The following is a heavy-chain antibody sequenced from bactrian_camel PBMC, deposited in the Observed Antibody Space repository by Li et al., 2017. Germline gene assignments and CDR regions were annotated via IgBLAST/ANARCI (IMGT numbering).Heavy chain of an antibody. V-gene: IGHV3S53*01. CDR2: VASDGAT. Sequence: HVQLVESGGGSVQAGGSLRLSCAASGTTVTTHCMYWFRQAPGKEREAVASVASDGATRYADSVKGRLTISGDNAKNTLYLQMNSLKPEDSAMYYCAAGVSHCNSAYWSRAAPNFWGQGTQVTVS. CDR1: GTTVTTHC. D-gene: IGHD3*01. CDR3: AAGVSHCNSAYWSRAAPNF. J-gene: IGHJ4*01.